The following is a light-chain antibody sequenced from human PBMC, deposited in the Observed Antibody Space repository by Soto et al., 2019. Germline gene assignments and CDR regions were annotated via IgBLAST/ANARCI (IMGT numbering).Light chain of an antibody. CDR3: QQYYLYWT. V-gene: IGKV1-5*03. CDR1: QNINSW. Sequence: DIQMTQSPSTLSASVGDRVTITCRASQNINSWLAWYQQKPGKAPKVLIYKASNLVIAVPSRFSGSGSGTEFTLTISSLQPDDFATYYCQQYYLYWTFGQGTKVEIK. CDR2: KAS. J-gene: IGKJ1*01.